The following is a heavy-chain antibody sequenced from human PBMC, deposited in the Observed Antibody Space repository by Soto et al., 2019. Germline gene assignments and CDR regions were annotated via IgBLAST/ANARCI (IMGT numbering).Heavy chain of an antibody. Sequence: EVHLLESGGGLVQPGGSLRLSCATSGFTFAKYAMNWVHQVPGKGLEWVSGVSGSGGSTYYSDSVKGRVTIAKSASKETLVPQMNSLRVEDTCIYYGAKASSWYHYHNMAVSGRGTAVTV. CDR3: AKASSWYHYHNMAV. D-gene: IGHD2-15*01. CDR2: VSGSGGST. CDR1: GFTFAKYA. J-gene: IGHJ6*03. V-gene: IGHV3-23*01.